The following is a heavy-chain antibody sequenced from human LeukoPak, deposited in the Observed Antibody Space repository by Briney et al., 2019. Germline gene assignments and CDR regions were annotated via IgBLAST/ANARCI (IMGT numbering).Heavy chain of an antibody. CDR1: GFTFRTYW. CDR2: MKEDGNEK. Sequence: GGSLRLSCAASGFTFRTYWMSWVRQAPGKGLEWVANMKEDGNEKYYVDSVKGRFTISRDNAKNSLYLQMNSLRAEDTAVYYCAREKEGYCSRTSCYLDYYYYYMDVWGKGTTVTISS. V-gene: IGHV3-7*01. D-gene: IGHD2-2*01. J-gene: IGHJ6*03. CDR3: AREKEGYCSRTSCYLDYYYYYMDV.